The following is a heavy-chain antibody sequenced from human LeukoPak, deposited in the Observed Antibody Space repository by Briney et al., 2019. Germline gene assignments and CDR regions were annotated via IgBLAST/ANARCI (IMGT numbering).Heavy chain of an antibody. Sequence: GGSLRLSCAASGFSFRDYSMHWVRQAPGKGLEWVAVTSYDGRNKYYADSVKGRFTISRDNSKKTLYLEVNSLRVEDTAVYYCARTLNYDFWSGYYNLFDSWGQGTLVTVSS. CDR2: TSYDGRNK. D-gene: IGHD3-3*01. V-gene: IGHV3-30*04. CDR3: ARTLNYDFWSGYYNLFDS. J-gene: IGHJ4*02. CDR1: GFSFRDYS.